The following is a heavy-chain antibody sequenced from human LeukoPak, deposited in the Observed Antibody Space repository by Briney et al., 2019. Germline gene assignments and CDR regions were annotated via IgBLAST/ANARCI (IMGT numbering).Heavy chain of an antibody. D-gene: IGHD1-26*01. J-gene: IGHJ4*02. V-gene: IGHV3-74*01. CDR1: GFPFSNYW. Sequence: TGGSLRLSCAASGFPFSNYWMHWVRQAPGKGLVWVSRVNSDGSTTNYADSVKGRFTISRDNSKNTLYLQMNSLTAEDTAVYYCAKRMSGSYYPEYWGQGTLVTVSS. CDR2: VNSDGSTT. CDR3: AKRMSGSYYPEY.